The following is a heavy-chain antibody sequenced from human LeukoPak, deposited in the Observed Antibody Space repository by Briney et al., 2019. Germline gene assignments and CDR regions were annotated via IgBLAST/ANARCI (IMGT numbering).Heavy chain of an antibody. CDR2: ITGSGDST. V-gene: IGHV3-23*01. Sequence: GGSLRLSCAASGFSFSAYAMNWVRQAPGKRLEWVSSITGSGDSTYIADSVKGRFTIYRDNSKNTMYMQMNILRAEDTAVYYCAKGTLRSCTGARCYPFDYWGQGTLVNVSS. D-gene: IGHD2-8*02. J-gene: IGHJ4*02. CDR3: AKGTLRSCTGARCYPFDY. CDR1: GFSFSAYA.